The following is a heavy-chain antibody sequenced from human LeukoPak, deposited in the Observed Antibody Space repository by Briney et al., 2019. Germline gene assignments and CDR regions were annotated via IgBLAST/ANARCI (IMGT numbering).Heavy chain of an antibody. CDR1: GFTFSSYS. D-gene: IGHD5-12*01. CDR2: ISSSSSYI. J-gene: IGHJ3*02. V-gene: IGHV3-21*01. Sequence: GGSLRLSCAASGFTFSSYSMNWVRQAPGKGLEWVSSISSSSSYIYYADSVKGRFTISRDNAKNSLYLQMNSLRAEETAVYYCARGKEGGYSGYGDAFDIWGQGTMVTVSS. CDR3: ARGKEGGYSGYGDAFDI.